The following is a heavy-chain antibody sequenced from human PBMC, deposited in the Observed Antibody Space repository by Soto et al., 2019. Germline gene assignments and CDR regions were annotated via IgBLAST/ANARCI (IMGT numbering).Heavy chain of an antibody. CDR1: GFTFSDYY. CDR3: ARDTEGSYDY. J-gene: IGHJ4*02. D-gene: IGHD1-26*01. CDR2: TRNKANSYAT. V-gene: IGHV3-72*01. Sequence: EVQLVDSGGGLVQHGGSLRLSCAASGFTFSDYYMDWVRQVPGKGLEWIGRTRNKANSYATEYVASVKGRFSISRDDSKDSMYLQMNSLKTEDSAVYYCARDTEGSYDYWGQGALVTVSS.